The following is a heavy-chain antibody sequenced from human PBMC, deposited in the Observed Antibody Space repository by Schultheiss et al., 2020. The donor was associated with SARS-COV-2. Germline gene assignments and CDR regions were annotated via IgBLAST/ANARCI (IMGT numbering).Heavy chain of an antibody. CDR1: GFTFSSYA. Sequence: GGSLRLSCAASGFTFSSYAMSWVRQAPGKGLEWVSEMSGSGISTYYGDSVKGRFTISRDYSKNSLYLQMHSLRAEDTAVYYCARGAITGTGYYYYYMDVWGKGTTVTVSS. V-gene: IGHV3-23*01. CDR2: MSGSGIST. CDR3: ARGAITGTGYYYYYMDV. J-gene: IGHJ6*03. D-gene: IGHD5-24*01.